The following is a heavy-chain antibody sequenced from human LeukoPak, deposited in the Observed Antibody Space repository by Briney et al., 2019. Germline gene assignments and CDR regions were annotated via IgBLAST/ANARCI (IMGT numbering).Heavy chain of an antibody. Sequence: GGSLRLSCAASGFTFSSYGMHWVRQAPGKGLEWVAFIRYDGSNKYYADSVKGRFTISRGNSKNTLYLQMNSLRAEDTAVYYCAKDRSSGYYTPDYWGQGTLVTVSS. CDR3: AKDRSSGYYTPDY. CDR1: GFTFSSYG. J-gene: IGHJ4*02. D-gene: IGHD3-22*01. CDR2: IRYDGSNK. V-gene: IGHV3-30*02.